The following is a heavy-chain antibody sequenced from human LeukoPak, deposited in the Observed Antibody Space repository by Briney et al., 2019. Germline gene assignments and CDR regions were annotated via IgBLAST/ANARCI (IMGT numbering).Heavy chain of an antibody. V-gene: IGHV3-7*01. CDR3: ARDADLGATIIGAFDM. CDR1: GFTFSRYC. CDR2: IKQDGSEK. J-gene: IGHJ3*02. D-gene: IGHD5-24*01. Sequence: GGSLRLSYAASGFTFSRYCMSWVRQAPGKGLEWVATIKQDGSEKYYVDSVKGRFTISRDNTKNSLYLQMSSLRAEETAVYYCARDADLGATIIGAFDMWGQGTMVTVSS.